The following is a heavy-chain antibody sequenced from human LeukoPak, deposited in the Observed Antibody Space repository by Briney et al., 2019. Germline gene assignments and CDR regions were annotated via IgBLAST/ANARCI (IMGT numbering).Heavy chain of an antibody. J-gene: IGHJ6*04. CDR3: ARTTVTTKGAMDV. D-gene: IGHD4-17*01. CDR2: ISSSSSYI. Sequence: GGPLRLSCAASGFTFSSYSMNWVRQAPGKGLEWVSSISSSSSYIYYADSVKGRFTISRDNAKNSLYLQMNSLRAEDTAVYYCARTTVTTKGAMDVWGKGTTVTVSS. V-gene: IGHV3-21*01. CDR1: GFTFSSYS.